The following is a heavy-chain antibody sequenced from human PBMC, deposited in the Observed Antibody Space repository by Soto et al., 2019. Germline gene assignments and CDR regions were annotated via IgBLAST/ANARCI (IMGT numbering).Heavy chain of an antibody. J-gene: IGHJ5*02. Sequence: GGSLRLSCAASGFTFSSYGMHWVRQAPGKGLEWVAVIWYDGSNKYYADSVKGRFTISRDNSKNTLYLQMNSLRAEDTAVYYCARELILPRTTGLDPWGQGTLVTVSS. CDR2: IWYDGSNK. V-gene: IGHV3-33*01. CDR1: GFTFSSYG. CDR3: ARELILPRTTGLDP. D-gene: IGHD4-17*01.